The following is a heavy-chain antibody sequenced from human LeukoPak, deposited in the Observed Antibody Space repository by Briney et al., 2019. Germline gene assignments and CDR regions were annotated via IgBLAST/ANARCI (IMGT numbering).Heavy chain of an antibody. V-gene: IGHV3-23*01. CDR2: IADAGT. CDR1: GFTFKDFA. CDR3: ARNLGPFDV. D-gene: IGHD3-16*01. J-gene: IGHJ3*01. Sequence: PGGSLRLSCAAWGFTFKDFAMIGVRQAPGKGLEWVSTIADAGTYYADSVKGRFIISRDNSKNMLYLQLNSLRADDTAMYYCARNLGPFDVRGHGTMVTVSS.